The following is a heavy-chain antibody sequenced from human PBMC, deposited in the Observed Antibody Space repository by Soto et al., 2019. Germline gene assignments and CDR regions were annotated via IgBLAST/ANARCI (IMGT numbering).Heavy chain of an antibody. CDR2: IIPIFGTP. V-gene: IGHV1-69*13. J-gene: IGHJ6*01. CDR3: ARERSVGYCITPTCTKPFYDYAMDV. CDR1: GGTFTNYA. Sequence: SVKVSCKASGGTFTNYAFSWVRQAPGQGLEWMGGIIPIFGTPDYAQKFQGRVTITADESTRTASMELSSLRSDDTAVYFCARERSVGYCITPTCTKPFYDYAMDVCG. D-gene: IGHD2-15*01.